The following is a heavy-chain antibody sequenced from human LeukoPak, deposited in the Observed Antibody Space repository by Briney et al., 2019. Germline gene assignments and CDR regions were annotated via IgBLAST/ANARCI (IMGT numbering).Heavy chain of an antibody. CDR1: GYSFTSYW. CDR2: IYPGDSDT. V-gene: IGHV5-51*01. Sequence: GESLKISCKGSGYSFTSYWIGWVRQMPGKGLEWMGIIYPGDSDTRYSPSFQGQVTLSADKSIRTAYLQWSSLKASDTAMYYCARSLAPAAIPGDWFDPWGQGTLVTVSS. J-gene: IGHJ5*02. CDR3: ARSLAPAAIPGDWFDP. D-gene: IGHD2-2*02.